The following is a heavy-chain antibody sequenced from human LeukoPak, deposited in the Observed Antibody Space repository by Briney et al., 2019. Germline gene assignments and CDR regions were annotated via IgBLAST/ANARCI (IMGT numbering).Heavy chain of an antibody. CDR2: ISPYNGNT. CDR3: ARGPHERSGYPDD. V-gene: IGHV1-18*04. Sequence: ASVKVSCKASGDTFIPYTFSWVRQAPGQGLEWMGWISPYNGNTNYAQKFQGRVTLTTDTSTSTAYMELRSLRSDDTAVYYCARGPHERSGYPDDWGQGTLVTVSS. J-gene: IGHJ4*02. D-gene: IGHD3-22*01. CDR1: GDTFIPYT.